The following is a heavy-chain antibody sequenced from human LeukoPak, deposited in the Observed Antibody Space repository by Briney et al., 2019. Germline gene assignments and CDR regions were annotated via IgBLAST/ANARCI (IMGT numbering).Heavy chain of an antibody. CDR2: INHSGST. D-gene: IGHD2-21*02. CDR3: ARDLGTAGRPNDN. CDR1: GGSFSGYY. Sequence: SETLSLTCAVYGGSFSGYYWSWIRQPPGKGLEWIGEINHSGSTNYNPSLKSRVTISVDTSKNQFSLKLSSVTAADTAVYFCARDLGTAGRPNDNWGPGTLVTVSS. J-gene: IGHJ4*02. V-gene: IGHV4-34*01.